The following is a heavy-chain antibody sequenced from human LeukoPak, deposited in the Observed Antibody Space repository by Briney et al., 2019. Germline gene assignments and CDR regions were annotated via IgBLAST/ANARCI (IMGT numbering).Heavy chain of an antibody. J-gene: IGHJ3*02. CDR3: ARDIVATITGGVGAFDI. Sequence: SETLSLTCTVSGGSISSYYWSWIRQPPGKGLEWIGYIYYSWSTNYNPSLKSRVTISVDTSKNQFSLKLSSVTAAAPAVYYCARDIVATITGGVGAFDIWGQGKMVTVSS. V-gene: IGHV4-59*01. D-gene: IGHD5-12*01. CDR1: GGSISSYY. CDR2: IYYSWST.